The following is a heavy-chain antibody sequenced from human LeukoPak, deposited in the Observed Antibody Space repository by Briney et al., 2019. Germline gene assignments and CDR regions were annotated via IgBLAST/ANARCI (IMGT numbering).Heavy chain of an antibody. J-gene: IGHJ4*02. CDR3: VNQISGWVY. CDR2: ISGNGGGT. Sequence: GGSLRLSCSASGFTFDTFVMHWVRQALGKGLEYVSGISGNGGGTYNADFVKGRFTISRDNSKNTLFLQMTSLRAEDTAVYYCVNQISGWVYWGQGTLVTVSS. D-gene: IGHD6-19*01. CDR1: GFTFDTFV. V-gene: IGHV3-64D*06.